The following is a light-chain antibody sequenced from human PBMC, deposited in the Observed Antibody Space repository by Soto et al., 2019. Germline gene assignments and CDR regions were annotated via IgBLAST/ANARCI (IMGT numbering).Light chain of an antibody. CDR1: SSNIGAGYD. CDR3: QSFGRSLSGWV. V-gene: IGLV1-40*01. CDR2: NNN. Sequence: QSVLTQPPSVSGAPGQRVTISCTGSSSNIGAGYDVQWYQQLPGTAPKLLISNNNNRPSGVPDRFSGSKSDTSASLAITGIQAEDEADYYCQSFGRSLSGWVFGGGTKLTVL. J-gene: IGLJ3*02.